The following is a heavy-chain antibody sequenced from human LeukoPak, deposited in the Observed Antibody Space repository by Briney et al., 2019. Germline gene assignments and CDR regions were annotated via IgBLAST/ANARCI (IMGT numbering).Heavy chain of an antibody. Sequence: GGSLRLSCAASGFSFNDCTMNWVRQAPGKGLEWVAVNSNDGTTYYIDSVKGRFTISRDNSKNTLYLQMNGLRAEDTAVYFCAKRVINNPFDNWGQGTLVTVSS. V-gene: IGHV3-23*01. CDR3: AKRVINNPFDN. CDR2: NSNDGTT. J-gene: IGHJ4*02. D-gene: IGHD2/OR15-2a*01. CDR1: GFSFNDCT.